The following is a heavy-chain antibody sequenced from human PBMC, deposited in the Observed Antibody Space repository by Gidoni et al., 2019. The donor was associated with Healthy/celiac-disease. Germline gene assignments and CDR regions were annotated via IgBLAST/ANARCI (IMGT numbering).Heavy chain of an antibody. CDR3: ARDRGVNMAPNAFDI. D-gene: IGHD3-10*01. J-gene: IGHJ3*02. CDR2: IWYNGSNK. Sequence: QVQLVESGGGVVQPGRSLSLSCAASGFTFSSYGRHWVRQAPGKGLEWVAVIWYNGSNKYYADSVKGRFTISRDNSKNTLYLQMNSLRAEDTAVYYCARDRGVNMAPNAFDIWGQGTMVTVSS. V-gene: IGHV3-33*01. CDR1: GFTFSSYG.